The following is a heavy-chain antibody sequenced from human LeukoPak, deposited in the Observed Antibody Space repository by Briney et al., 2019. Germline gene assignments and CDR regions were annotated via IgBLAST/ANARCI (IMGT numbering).Heavy chain of an antibody. CDR3: AMESRGSGSYYKSPSYYYYGMDV. CDR2: INPNSGGT. Sequence: ASVKVSCTASGYTFTGYYMHWVRQAPGQGLEWMGWINPNSGGTNYTQKLQGWVTMTRDTSISTDYMELSRLRSDDTAVHYCAMESRGSGSYYKSPSYYYYGMDVWGQGTTVTVSS. V-gene: IGHV1-2*04. J-gene: IGHJ6*02. D-gene: IGHD3-10*01. CDR1: GYTFTGYY.